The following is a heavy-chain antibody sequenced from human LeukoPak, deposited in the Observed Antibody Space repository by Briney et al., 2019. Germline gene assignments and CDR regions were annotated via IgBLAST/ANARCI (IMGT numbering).Heavy chain of an antibody. CDR3: ARGPTYYDSSDYDY. J-gene: IGHJ4*02. CDR1: GFTFSSYA. D-gene: IGHD3-22*01. V-gene: IGHV3-30-3*01. CDR2: ISYDGSNK. Sequence: GSLRLSCAASGFTFSSYAMHWVRQAPGKGLEWVAVISYDGSNKYYADSVKGRFTISRDNSKNTLYLQMNSLRAEDTAVYYCARGPTYYDSSDYDYWGQGTLVTVSS.